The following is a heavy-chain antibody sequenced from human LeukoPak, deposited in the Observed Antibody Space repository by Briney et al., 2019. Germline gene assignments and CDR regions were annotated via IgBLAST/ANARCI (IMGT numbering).Heavy chain of an antibody. J-gene: IGHJ4*02. CDR2: INGDGSWT. CDR3: VSFYETY. CDR1: GNYW. V-gene: IGHV3-74*01. Sequence: GGSLRLSCAASGNYWTHWVRQAPGKGLVWVSHINGDGSWTTYADSVKGRFTISKDNAKNTVYLQMNNLRAEDTAVYYCVSFYETYWGRGTLVTVSS. D-gene: IGHD2-2*01.